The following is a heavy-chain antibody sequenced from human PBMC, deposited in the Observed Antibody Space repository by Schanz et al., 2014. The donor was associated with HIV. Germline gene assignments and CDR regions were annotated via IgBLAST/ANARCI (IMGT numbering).Heavy chain of an antibody. CDR1: GFTFSNYA. CDR3: ARGEAITYYYHYYGMDV. D-gene: IGHD1-20*01. CDR2: ISYDGSNK. Sequence: QVQLVESGGGVVQPGGSLRLSCVASGFTFSNYAMHWVRQAPGKGLEWVAVISYDGSNKYYADSVKGRFTISRDNSKKTLYLQMNSLRAEDTAVYYCARGEAITYYYHYYGMDVWGQGTTVTVSS. J-gene: IGHJ6*02. V-gene: IGHV3-30-3*01.